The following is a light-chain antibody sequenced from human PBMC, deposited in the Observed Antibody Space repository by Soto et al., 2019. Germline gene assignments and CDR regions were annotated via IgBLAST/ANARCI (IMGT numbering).Light chain of an antibody. CDR3: QQYNKWPPWT. J-gene: IGKJ1*01. Sequence: EVVMTQSPGNLSVSPGERATLSCTASQSVSSKLAWYQQKPGQAPRLLIYGASTRATGIPARFSGSGSGTEFTLTISSLQSEDFAVYYCQQYNKWPPWTFGQGTKVEIK. V-gene: IGKV3-15*01. CDR2: GAS. CDR1: QSVSSK.